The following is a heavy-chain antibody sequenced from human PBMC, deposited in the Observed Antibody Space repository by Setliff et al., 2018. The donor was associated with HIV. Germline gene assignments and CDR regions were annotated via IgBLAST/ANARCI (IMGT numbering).Heavy chain of an antibody. CDR1: GFTFSNYA. V-gene: IGHV3-23*01. J-gene: IGHJ1*01. CDR3: AKGGTFFQH. Sequence: GGSLRLSCAASGFTFSNYAMSWVRQAPGKGPEWVSSIRATGTIADYTDSVKGRFTISRDNSKNTVHLDMNTLRADDTAVYYCAKGGTFFQHWGQGTLVTV. D-gene: IGHD3-16*01. CDR2: IRATGTIA.